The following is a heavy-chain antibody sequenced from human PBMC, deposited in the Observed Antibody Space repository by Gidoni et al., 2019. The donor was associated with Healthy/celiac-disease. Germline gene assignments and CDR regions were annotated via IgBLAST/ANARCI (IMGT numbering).Heavy chain of an antibody. CDR1: GFTFSSYG. CDR2: IWYDGSNK. J-gene: IGHJ4*02. V-gene: IGHV3-33*01. Sequence: QVQLVESGGGVVQPGRSLRLPCAASGFTFSSYGMHWVRQAPGKGLEWVAVIWYDGSNKYYADSVKGRFTISRDNSKNTLYLQMNSLRAEDTAVYYCAREWGPNELGATLGDFDYWGQGTLVTVSS. D-gene: IGHD1-26*01. CDR3: AREWGPNELGATLGDFDY.